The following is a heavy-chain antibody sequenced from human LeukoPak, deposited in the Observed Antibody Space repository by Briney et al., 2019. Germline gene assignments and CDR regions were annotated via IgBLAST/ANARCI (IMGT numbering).Heavy chain of an antibody. D-gene: IGHD3-10*01. CDR1: GFTFSSYA. Sequence: GGSLRLSCAASGFTFSSYAMSWVRQAPGKGPEWVLAISGSGGSTYYADSVKGRFTISRDNSKNTLHLQMNSLRAEDTAVYYCAKVDRYYYGSGSPYNWFDPWGQGTLVTVSS. V-gene: IGHV3-23*01. J-gene: IGHJ5*02. CDR3: AKVDRYYYGSGSPYNWFDP. CDR2: ISGSGGST.